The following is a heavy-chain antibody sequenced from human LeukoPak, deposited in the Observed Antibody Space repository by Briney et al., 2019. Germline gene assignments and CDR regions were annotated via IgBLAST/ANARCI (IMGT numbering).Heavy chain of an antibody. J-gene: IGHJ6*03. D-gene: IGHD3-10*01. Sequence: SETVSLTCSVSGGSISSSNYYWGWIRQPPGQGLEWIGTIYYSGTTYYNPSLESRVTISEDTSRNQFSLTLRSLTAADTAVYYCARQISDYYYYYIDVWGKGTAVTVSS. CDR2: IYYSGTT. CDR3: ARQISDYYYYYIDV. V-gene: IGHV4-39*01. CDR1: GGSISSSNYY.